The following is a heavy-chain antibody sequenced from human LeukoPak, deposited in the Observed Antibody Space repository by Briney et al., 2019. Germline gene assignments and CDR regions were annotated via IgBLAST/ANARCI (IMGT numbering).Heavy chain of an antibody. D-gene: IGHD3-3*01. V-gene: IGHV4-30-2*01. J-gene: IGHJ4*02. CDR1: GGSFSGYS. Sequence: TSETLSLTCAVYGGSFSGYSWSWIRQPPGKGLEWIGYIYHSGSTYYNPSLKSRVTISVDRSKNQFSLKLSSVTAADTAVYYCARALDDFWSGYVKGYYFDYWGQGTLVTVSS. CDR3: ARALDDFWSGYVKGYYFDY. CDR2: IYHSGST.